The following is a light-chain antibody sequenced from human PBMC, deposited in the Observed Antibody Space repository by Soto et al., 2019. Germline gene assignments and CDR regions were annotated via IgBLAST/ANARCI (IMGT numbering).Light chain of an antibody. CDR2: GAS. Sequence: EIVLTQSPGTLSLSPGERATPSCRASQSVSSSYLAWYQQKPGQAPRLLIYGASSRATGIPDRFSGSGSGTDFTLTISRLEPEDFAVYYCQQYGSWTFGQGTKVDIK. J-gene: IGKJ1*01. CDR1: QSVSSSY. V-gene: IGKV3-20*01. CDR3: QQYGSWT.